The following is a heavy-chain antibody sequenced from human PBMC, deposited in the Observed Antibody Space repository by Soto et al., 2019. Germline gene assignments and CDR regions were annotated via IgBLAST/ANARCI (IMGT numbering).Heavy chain of an antibody. CDR1: GFIFGNYA. Sequence: GGSLSLSCAASGFIFGNYAMNWVRQHPLKGLEWVASISNVGVITYYADSVKGRFTVSRDNSNNTLYLQMSSLRVEDTAIYYCAKDWMGLGYFFEYWGQGAPVTVPS. J-gene: IGHJ4*02. D-gene: IGHD6-19*01. CDR3: AKDWMGLGYFFEY. V-gene: IGHV3-23*01. CDR2: ISNVGVIT.